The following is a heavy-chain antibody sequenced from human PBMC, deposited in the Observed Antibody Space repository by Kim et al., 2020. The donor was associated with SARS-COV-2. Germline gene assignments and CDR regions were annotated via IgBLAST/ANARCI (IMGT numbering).Heavy chain of an antibody. CDR3: ARGPPVNFDY. J-gene: IGHJ4*02. CDR1: GGSISSGGYY. D-gene: IGHD4-17*01. Sequence: TLSITCTISGGSISSGGYYWIWIRQHPGKGLEWIGYIYDNEMTYYNQSLKSRVTISVGTSKTQLSLRLSSVTAAATAVYYSARGPPVNFDYWGPGT. CDR2: IYDNEMT. V-gene: IGHV4-31*03.